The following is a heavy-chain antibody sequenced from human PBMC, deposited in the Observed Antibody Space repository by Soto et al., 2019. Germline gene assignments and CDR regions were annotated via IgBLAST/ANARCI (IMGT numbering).Heavy chain of an antibody. D-gene: IGHD1-26*01. CDR1: GFTFSSYW. V-gene: IGHV3-7*05. Sequence: GGSLRLSCAASGFTFSSYWMSWVRQAPGKGLEWVANIKQDGSEKYYVDSVKGRFTISRDNAKNSLYLQMNSLRAEDTAVYYCAREPGLYSGPANYFDYWGKGTLVTVPS. CDR2: IKQDGSEK. CDR3: AREPGLYSGPANYFDY. J-gene: IGHJ4*02.